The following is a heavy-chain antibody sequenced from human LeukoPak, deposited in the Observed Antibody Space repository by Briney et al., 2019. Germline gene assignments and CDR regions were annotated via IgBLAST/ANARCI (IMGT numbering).Heavy chain of an antibody. CDR3: ARVNSGLDAFDI. V-gene: IGHV3-53*01. J-gene: IGHJ3*02. D-gene: IGHD1-26*01. CDR2: IYAGGDT. CDR1: GFTVTTHY. Sequence: GGSLRLSCAASGFTVTTHYMTWVRQAPGKGLEWVSVIYAGGDTYYADSVKGRFIISRDDSKDTLYLQMNRLRAEDTAVYYCARVNSGLDAFDIWGQGTMVTVSS.